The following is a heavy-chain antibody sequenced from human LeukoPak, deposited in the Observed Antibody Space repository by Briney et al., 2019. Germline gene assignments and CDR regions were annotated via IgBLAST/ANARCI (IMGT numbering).Heavy chain of an antibody. CDR2: FYYSGST. CDR3: ARGSGPHDGSGYSFDH. V-gene: IGHV4-59*01. CDR1: GGSISSYY. D-gene: IGHD3-22*01. J-gene: IGHJ4*02. Sequence: SETLSLTCTVSGGSISSYYWSWIRQPPGKGLEWIGYFYYSGSTNYNPSLKSRVTISVDTSKNQFSLKLSSVTAADTAVYYCARGSGPHDGSGYSFDHWGQGTLVTVSS.